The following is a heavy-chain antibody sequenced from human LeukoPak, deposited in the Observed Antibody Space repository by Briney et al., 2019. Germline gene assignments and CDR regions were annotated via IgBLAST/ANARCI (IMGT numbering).Heavy chain of an antibody. J-gene: IGHJ5*02. V-gene: IGHV1-69*05. CDR3: ARGGVYDLVAANWFDP. Sequence: ASVKVSCKASGGTFSSYAISWVRQAPGQGLEWMGGIIPIFGTANYAQKFQGRVTITTDESTSTAYMELSSLRSEDTAVYYCARGGVYDLVAANWFDPWGQGTLVTVSS. D-gene: IGHD2-15*01. CDR1: GGTFSSYA. CDR2: IIPIFGTA.